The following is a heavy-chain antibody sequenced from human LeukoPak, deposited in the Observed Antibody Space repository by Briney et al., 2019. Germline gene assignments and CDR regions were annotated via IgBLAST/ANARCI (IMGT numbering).Heavy chain of an antibody. D-gene: IGHD3-9*01. J-gene: IGHJ6*02. V-gene: IGHV4-59*08. CDR3: ARMRLVSHYYYGMDV. Sequence: PSETLSLTCTGTGSSISSYYWRWIRQPAGKGLAGIGYIYYSGSTNYNPSLKSRVTISLDTSKYQFSLNLSSETAADTAVDYCARMRLVSHYYYGMDVWGQGTTVTVSS. CDR1: GSSISSYY. CDR2: IYYSGST.